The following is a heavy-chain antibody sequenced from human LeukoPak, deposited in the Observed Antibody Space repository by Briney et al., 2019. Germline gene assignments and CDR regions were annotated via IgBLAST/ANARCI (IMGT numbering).Heavy chain of an antibody. CDR2: ISYDGSKK. Sequence: GGSLRLSCAASGFSLSSYAMHWVRQAPGKGLEWVAIISYDGSKKYYADSVKGRFTISRDNSKNTLFLQMNSLRAEDTAVYYCARSAAAGRIVATFGYWGQGTLVIVSS. D-gene: IGHD5-12*01. J-gene: IGHJ4*02. CDR3: ARSAAAGRIVATFGY. CDR1: GFSLSSYA. V-gene: IGHV3-30*04.